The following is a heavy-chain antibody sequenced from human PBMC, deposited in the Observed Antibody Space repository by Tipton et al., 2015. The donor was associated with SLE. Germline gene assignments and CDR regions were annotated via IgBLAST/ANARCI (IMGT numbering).Heavy chain of an antibody. CDR3: SRDSDYSIED. Sequence: SLRLSCAASGFTFSSYSMSWVRQAPGKGLEWVGLIRSQAYGGTTEYAASVKGRFSISRDDSKNSAYLQMNSLKSEDTAVYYCSRDSDYSIEDWGQGTLVTVSS. V-gene: IGHV3-49*04. D-gene: IGHD4-11*01. CDR1: GFTFSSYS. J-gene: IGHJ4*02. CDR2: IRSQAYGGTT.